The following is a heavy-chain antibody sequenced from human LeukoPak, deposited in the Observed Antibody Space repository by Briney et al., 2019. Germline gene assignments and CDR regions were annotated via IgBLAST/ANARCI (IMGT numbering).Heavy chain of an antibody. V-gene: IGHV5-51*01. CDR3: ARQVVRPETRMYYYDSRVYYFDY. Sequence: GESLKISCKGSGYRFVDYWIGWVRQMPGKGLEWMGIIYPGDSDTRYSPSFQGQVTISADKSISTAYLQWSSLKASDTAMYYCARQVVRPETRMYYYDSRVYYFDYWGQGTLVTVSS. CDR2: IYPGDSDT. D-gene: IGHD3-22*01. J-gene: IGHJ4*02. CDR1: GYRFVDYW.